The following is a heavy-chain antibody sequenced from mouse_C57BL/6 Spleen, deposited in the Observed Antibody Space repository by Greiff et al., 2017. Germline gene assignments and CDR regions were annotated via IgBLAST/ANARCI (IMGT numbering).Heavy chain of an antibody. CDR3: VGGGRSYAMDY. Sequence: EVQLVESGGGLVQPKGSLKLTCAASGFSFNTYAMNWVRQAPGKGLEWVARIRSKSNNYATYYADSVKDRFTISRDDSESMLYLQMNNLKTEDTAMYYCVGGGRSYAMDYWGQGTSVTVSS. CDR1: GFSFNTYA. V-gene: IGHV10-1*01. CDR2: IRSKSNNYAT. J-gene: IGHJ4*01.